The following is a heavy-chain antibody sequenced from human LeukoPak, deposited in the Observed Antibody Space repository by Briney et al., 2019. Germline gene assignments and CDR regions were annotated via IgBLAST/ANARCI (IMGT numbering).Heavy chain of an antibody. V-gene: IGHV4-39*07. Sequence: SETLSLTCTVSGGSISSSSYYWGWIRQPPGKGLEWIGSIYHSGSTYYNPSLKSRVTISVDTSKNQFSLKLSSVTAADTAVYYCAREGPGRWLLLGSIDYWGQGTLVTVS. D-gene: IGHD5-24*01. CDR1: GGSISSSSYY. J-gene: IGHJ4*02. CDR3: AREGPGRWLLLGSIDY. CDR2: IYHSGST.